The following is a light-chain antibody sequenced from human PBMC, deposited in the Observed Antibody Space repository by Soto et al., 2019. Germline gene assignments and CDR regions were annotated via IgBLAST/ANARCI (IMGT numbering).Light chain of an antibody. CDR1: TIDIAPYNY. J-gene: IGLJ1*01. Sequence: QSVLAQPASVSGSPGQSLTISCTGTTIDIAPYNYVSWYQQHPSNTPTLIIYEVSYLHSGISNRFSGSRSVNTASLTISVLQAEDEADYYCSSYTSSTNYVFGTGTKVTVL. CDR3: SSYTSSTNYV. CDR2: EVS. V-gene: IGLV2-14*01.